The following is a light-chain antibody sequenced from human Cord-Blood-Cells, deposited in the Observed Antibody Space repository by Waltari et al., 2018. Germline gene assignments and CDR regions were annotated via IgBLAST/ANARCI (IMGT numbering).Light chain of an antibody. CDR1: QSVSSSY. V-gene: IGKV3-20*01. CDR2: GAC. Sequence: EIVLTQSPGTLSLSQGERATLSCRASQSVSSSYLAWYQQKPGQAPRLLIYGACSRATGIPDRFSGSGAGTDFTLTISRLEPEDFAVYYCQQYGSSPTFGQGTKVEIK. J-gene: IGKJ1*01. CDR3: QQYGSSPT.